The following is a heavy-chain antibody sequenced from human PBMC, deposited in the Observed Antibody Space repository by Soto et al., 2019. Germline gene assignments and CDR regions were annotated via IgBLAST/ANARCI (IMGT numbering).Heavy chain of an antibody. CDR3: AKGSLIFGEGVYDWFDT. J-gene: IGHJ5*02. CDR2: ISGSGAER. Sequence: EVQLLESGGGLGQPGGSLRLSCATSGFTFENYPLAWVRQSAGKGLQWVSSISGSGAERSYADSVKGRFTISRDDSQNTMYLQMSGLRVDDTATYYCAKGSLIFGEGVYDWFDTWGQGTQVVVSS. D-gene: IGHD3-10*01. V-gene: IGHV3-23*01. CDR1: GFTFENYP.